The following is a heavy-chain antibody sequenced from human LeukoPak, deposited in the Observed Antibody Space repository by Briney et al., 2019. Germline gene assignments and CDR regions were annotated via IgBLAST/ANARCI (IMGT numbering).Heavy chain of an antibody. D-gene: IGHD7-27*01. Sequence: GGSLRLSCAASGFTFSSYAMSWVRQAPGKGLEWVSAISGSGGSTYYADSVKGRFTISRDNSKNTLYPQMNSLRAEDTALYYCAKVPLGTYYFDYWGQGTLVTVSS. CDR2: ISGSGGST. V-gene: IGHV3-23*01. J-gene: IGHJ4*02. CDR1: GFTFSSYA. CDR3: AKVPLGTYYFDY.